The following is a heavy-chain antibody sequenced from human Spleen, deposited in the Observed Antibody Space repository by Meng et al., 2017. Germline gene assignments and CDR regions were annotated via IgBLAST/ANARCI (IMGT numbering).Heavy chain of an antibody. CDR1: GFTFSSYE. CDR2: ISSSGSTI. CDR3: APQSNQHLISR. J-gene: IGHJ4*02. V-gene: IGHV3-48*03. D-gene: IGHD6-13*01. Sequence: GGSLRLSCAASGFTFSSYEMNWVRQAPGKGLEWVSYISSSGSTIYYADSVKGRFTISRDSSTNTLYLQMNSLRAEDTAVYYCAPQSNQHLISRWGQGTLVTVSS.